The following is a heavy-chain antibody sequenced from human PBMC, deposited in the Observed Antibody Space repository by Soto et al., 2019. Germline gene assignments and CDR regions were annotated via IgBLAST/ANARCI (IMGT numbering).Heavy chain of an antibody. D-gene: IGHD3-9*01. Sequence: GGSLRLSCAASGFTFSSYAMSWVRQAPGKGLEWVSAISGSGGSTYYADSVKGRFTISRDNSKNTLYLQMNSLRAEDTAVYYCANRVDILTGGEIDYWGQGTLVTVSS. CDR2: ISGSGGST. CDR1: GFTFSSYA. J-gene: IGHJ4*02. CDR3: ANRVDILTGGEIDY. V-gene: IGHV3-23*01.